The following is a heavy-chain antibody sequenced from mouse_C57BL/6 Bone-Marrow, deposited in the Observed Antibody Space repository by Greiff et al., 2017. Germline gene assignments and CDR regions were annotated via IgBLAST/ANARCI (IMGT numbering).Heavy chain of an antibody. Sequence: EVQLQQSGPELVKPGASVKISCKASGYSFTGYYMNWVKQSPEKSLEWIGEINPSTGGTTYNQKFKAKATLTVDKSSSTAYMQLKSLTSEDSAVYYCARRGGNFYFDYWGQGTTLTVSS. CDR2: INPSTGGT. CDR3: ARRGGNFYFDY. D-gene: IGHD2-1*01. J-gene: IGHJ2*01. CDR1: GYSFTGYY. V-gene: IGHV1-42*01.